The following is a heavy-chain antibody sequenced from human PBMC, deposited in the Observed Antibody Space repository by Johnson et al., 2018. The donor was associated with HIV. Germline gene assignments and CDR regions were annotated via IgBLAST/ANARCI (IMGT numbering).Heavy chain of an antibody. CDR2: ISYDGSYK. D-gene: IGHD4-23*01. CDR3: ARDGGGTVVGSGAFDI. J-gene: IGHJ3*02. Sequence: VQLVESGGGVVQPGRSLRLSCAASGFTFSSYGMHWVRQAPGKGLEWVAVISYDGSYKFYADSVKGRFTISRDNSKNTLYLQMNSLRAEDTAVYYCARDGGGTVVGSGAFDIWGQGTMVTVSS. CDR1: GFTFSSYG. V-gene: IGHV3-30*03.